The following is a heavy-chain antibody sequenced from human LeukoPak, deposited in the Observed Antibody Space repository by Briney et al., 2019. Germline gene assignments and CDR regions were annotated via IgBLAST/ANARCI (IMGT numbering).Heavy chain of an antibody. CDR3: ARTSSPSGFDI. V-gene: IGHV3-53*01. CDR2: IYSGGST. J-gene: IGHJ3*02. D-gene: IGHD1-26*01. Sequence: GGSLRLSCAASGFTLSSNYMSWVREAPGKGVEWVSVIYSGGSTYYTDSVKGRFTISRDNSKNTLYLQMNSLRAEDTAVYYCARTSSPSGFDIWGQGTMVTVSS. CDR1: GFTLSSNY.